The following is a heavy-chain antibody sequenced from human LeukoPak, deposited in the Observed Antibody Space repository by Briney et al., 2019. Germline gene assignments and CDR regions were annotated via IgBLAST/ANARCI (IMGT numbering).Heavy chain of an antibody. CDR1: GDYIGGYY. Sequence: SETLALTCTVPGDYIGGYYWIWIRQPPGQELEVIGYIFYSGSTNYNPSLNSRVTISIDTSNNQFSLTLSSVTAANTPVYYCARAIFGVVIGHPYYMDVWGKGTTVTVSS. V-gene: IGHV4-59*12. D-gene: IGHD3-3*01. CDR3: ARAIFGVVIGHPYYMDV. J-gene: IGHJ6*03. CDR2: IFYSGST.